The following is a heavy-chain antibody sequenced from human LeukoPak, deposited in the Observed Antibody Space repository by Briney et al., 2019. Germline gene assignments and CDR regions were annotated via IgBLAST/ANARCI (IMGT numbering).Heavy chain of an antibody. D-gene: IGHD3-10*02. CDR1: GFTFSSYE. J-gene: IGHJ6*04. Sequence: GGSLRLSCAASGFTFSSYEMNWVRQAPGKGLEWVSYISSSGSTIYYADSVKGRFTISRDNTKNSLYLQMNSLRAEDTAVYYCAELVITMIGGVWGKGTTVTISS. CDR3: AELVITMIGGV. CDR2: ISSSGSTI. V-gene: IGHV3-48*03.